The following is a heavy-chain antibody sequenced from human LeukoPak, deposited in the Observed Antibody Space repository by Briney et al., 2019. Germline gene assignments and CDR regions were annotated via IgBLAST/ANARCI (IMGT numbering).Heavy chain of an antibody. CDR1: GFTFSSYA. CDR3: VKCPRWSVVVPAAIHTLYGLDV. CDR2: ISSIGGST. J-gene: IGHJ6*04. V-gene: IGHV3-64D*06. D-gene: IGHD2-2*01. Sequence: GGSLRLSCSASGFTFSSYAMRWVRQAPGEGLEYVLAISSIGGSTYYADSVKGGFTISRDNSKNTSYFQMSRLRAEDMAVYYCVKCPRWSVVVPAAIHTLYGLDVWGKGTKVSVCS.